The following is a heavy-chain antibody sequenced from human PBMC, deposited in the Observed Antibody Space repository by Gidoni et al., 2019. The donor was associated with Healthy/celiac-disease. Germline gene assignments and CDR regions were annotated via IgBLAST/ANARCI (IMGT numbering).Heavy chain of an antibody. CDR2: IYYSEST. D-gene: IGHD4-17*01. CDR1: GGSLSSYY. Sequence: QVQLQESGPGLVKPSETLSLTCTVSGGSLSSYYWSWIRQPPGKGLEWIGYIYYSESTNYNPSLKSRVTISVDTSKNQFSLKLSSVTAADTAVYYCARDTPYGDLSYWGQGTLVTVSS. J-gene: IGHJ4*02. V-gene: IGHV4-59*01. CDR3: ARDTPYGDLSY.